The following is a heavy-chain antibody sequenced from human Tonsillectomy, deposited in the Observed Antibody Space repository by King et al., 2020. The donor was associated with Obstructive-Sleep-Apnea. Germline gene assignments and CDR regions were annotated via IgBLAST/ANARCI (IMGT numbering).Heavy chain of an antibody. CDR2: ISYEGSNK. D-gene: IGHD4-17*01. V-gene: IGHV3-30*04. CDR3: ARNLRSGYGDVVVGGYFDL. CDR1: GFTFSTYA. Sequence: QVQLVESGGGVVQPGRSLRLSCAASGFTFSTYAIHWVRQAPGKGLEWVAVISYEGSNKYYTDSVKGRFTISRDNSKNTLYLQMNSLRAEDTAVYYCARNLRSGYGDVVVGGYFDLWGRGTLVTVSS. J-gene: IGHJ2*01.